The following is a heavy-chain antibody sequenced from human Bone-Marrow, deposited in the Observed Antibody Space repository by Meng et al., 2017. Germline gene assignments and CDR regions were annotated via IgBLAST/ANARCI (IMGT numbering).Heavy chain of an antibody. Sequence: GESLKISCKASGYTFTSYYMHWVRQAPGQGLEWMGIINPSGGSTSYAQKFQGRVTMTRDTSTSTVYMELSSLRSEDTAVYYCARDRTRRYYSSGYRVFGIGGSTDYWGQGTLVTVSS. V-gene: IGHV1-46*01. CDR1: GYTFTSYY. CDR2: INPSGGST. D-gene: IGHD3-22*01. J-gene: IGHJ4*02. CDR3: ARDRTRRYYSSGYRVFGIGGSTDY.